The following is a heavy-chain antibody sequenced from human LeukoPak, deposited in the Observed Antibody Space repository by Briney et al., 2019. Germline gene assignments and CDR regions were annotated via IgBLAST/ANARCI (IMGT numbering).Heavy chain of an antibody. CDR2: IHPHGDTI. J-gene: IGHJ4*02. CDR3: ARGGKYYYDSSGYYTPFDY. D-gene: IGHD3-22*01. V-gene: IGHV1-46*01. CDR1: RYTFTKDY. Sequence: ASVKVSCKASRYTFTKDYVHWVRQAPGQGLQWMGLIHPHGDTISYSQKFQGRVVMTRDTSTSTFYMELSSLRSEDTAVYYCARGGKYYYDSSGYYTPFDYWGQGTLVTVSS.